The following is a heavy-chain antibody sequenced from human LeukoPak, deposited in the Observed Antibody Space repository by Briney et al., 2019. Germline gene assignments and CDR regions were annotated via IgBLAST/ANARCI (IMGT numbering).Heavy chain of an antibody. CDR2: ISGSGDRT. CDR3: AKYEDIVVVPAFDY. CDR1: GFTFSSDA. V-gene: IGHV3-23*01. D-gene: IGHD2-2*01. Sequence: GGSLRLSCAASGFTFSSDAMSWVRQAPGKGLEWVSSISGSGDRTYYADFVKGRFTISRDNSKNTLYLQMNSLRAEDTAVYYCAKYEDIVVVPAFDYWGQGTLVTVSS. J-gene: IGHJ4*02.